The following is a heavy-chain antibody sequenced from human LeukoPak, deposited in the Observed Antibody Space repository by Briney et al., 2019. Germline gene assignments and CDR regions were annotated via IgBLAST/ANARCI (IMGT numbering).Heavy chain of an antibody. CDR1: GYTFTAYY. V-gene: IGHV1-2*06. D-gene: IGHD1-26*01. CDR2: FDPYNGGT. CDR3: AGGGGSYGDV. J-gene: IGHJ3*01. Sequence: GASVKVSCKASGYTFTAYYMHRVRQAPGQGLEWMGRFDPYNGGTRYAQKIQGRVTITRYTSVSTDYMELSSLRSDDTAVYYCAGGGGSYGDVWGQGTMVAVSS.